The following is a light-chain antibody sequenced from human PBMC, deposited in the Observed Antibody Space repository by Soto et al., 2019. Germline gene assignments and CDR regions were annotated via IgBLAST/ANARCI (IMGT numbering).Light chain of an antibody. J-gene: IGKJ1*01. CDR2: GAS. CDR3: QQYGSSPWT. V-gene: IGKV3-20*01. Sequence: IVVTQSPGALSWSRGESVTLSCRASQSVGSSRLAWYQQKPGQTPRLLIYGASNRATGIPDRFSGSGSGTDFTFAISSLMPEDLPVYHSQQYGSSPWTFGRGTKVDIK. CDR1: QSVGSSR.